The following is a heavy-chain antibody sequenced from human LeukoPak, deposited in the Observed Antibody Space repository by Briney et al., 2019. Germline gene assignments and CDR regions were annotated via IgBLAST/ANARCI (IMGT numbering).Heavy chain of an antibody. D-gene: IGHD3-10*01. V-gene: IGHV1-18*01. CDR1: GYTFTSYG. J-gene: IGHJ5*02. CDR2: ISAYSGDT. Sequence: GASVKVSCKASGYTFTSYGISWVRQAPGQGLEWMGWISAYSGDTHTAQKFQGRVTMTTDTSTSTAYMELRSLRSDDTAVYYCARENYGSGSYLRFGWFDPWGQGPLVTVSS. CDR3: ARENYGSGSYLRFGWFDP.